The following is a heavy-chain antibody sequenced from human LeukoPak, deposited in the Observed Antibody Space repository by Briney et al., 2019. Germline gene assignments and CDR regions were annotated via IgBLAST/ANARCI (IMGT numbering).Heavy chain of an antibody. CDR3: ASSGTIFGVVI. Sequence: ASVKVSCKASGGTFSSYAISWVRQAPGQGLEWMGWINPNSGGTNYAQKFQGRVTMTRDTSISTAYMELSRLRSDDTAVYYCASSGTIFGVVIWGQGTLVTVSS. V-gene: IGHV1-2*02. D-gene: IGHD3-3*01. CDR1: GGTFSSYA. CDR2: INPNSGGT. J-gene: IGHJ4*02.